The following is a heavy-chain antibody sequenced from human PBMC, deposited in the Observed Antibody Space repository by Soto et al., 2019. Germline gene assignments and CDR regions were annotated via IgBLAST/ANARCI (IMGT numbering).Heavy chain of an antibody. CDR3: AKDQGEGGDYENLLPSD. V-gene: IGHV3-23*04. D-gene: IGHD4-17*01. CDR2: ISSGRGATI. Sequence: EVQLVDSGGGLVQPGGSLRLSCAASGFTFRHYAMNWVRQAPGKGLEWVSGISSGRGATIRYAESVQGRFSISRDNSKNTLFLQMNNLRVDDTALYYCAKDQGEGGDYENLLPSDSGQGILVTVSS. CDR1: GFTFRHYA. J-gene: IGHJ4*02.